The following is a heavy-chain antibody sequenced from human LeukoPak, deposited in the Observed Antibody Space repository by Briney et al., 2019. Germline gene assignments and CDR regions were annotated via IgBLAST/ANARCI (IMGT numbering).Heavy chain of an antibody. Sequence: GGSLRLSCAASGFTFSTYWMSWVRQAPGKGLEWVATMKQDGSEKYYVDSVKGRFTISRDNAKNSLYLQMNSLRAEDTAVYYCARDYVSGSFGPWGQGTLVTVSS. V-gene: IGHV3-7*01. CDR2: MKQDGSEK. CDR1: GFTFSTYW. J-gene: IGHJ5*02. CDR3: ARDYVSGSFGP. D-gene: IGHD3-10*01.